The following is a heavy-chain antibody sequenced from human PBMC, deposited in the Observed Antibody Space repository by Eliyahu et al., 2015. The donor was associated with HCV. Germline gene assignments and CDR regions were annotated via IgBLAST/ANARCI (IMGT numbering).Heavy chain of an antibody. Sequence: EVQLVQSGAEVKKPGESLXXXXKGSXYSFTXYWISWVRQMPGKGLEWRGRIDPSDSYTNYSPSFQGHVTISADKSISTAYLQWSSLKASDTAMYYCARGSNFDYWGQGTLVTVSS. V-gene: IGHV5-10-1*01. D-gene: IGHD6-6*01. J-gene: IGHJ4*02. CDR1: XYSFTXYW. CDR3: ARGSNFDY. CDR2: IDPSDSYT.